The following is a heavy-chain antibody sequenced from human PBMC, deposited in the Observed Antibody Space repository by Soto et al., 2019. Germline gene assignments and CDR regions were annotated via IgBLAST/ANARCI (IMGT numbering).Heavy chain of an antibody. CDR2: INAGNGNT. D-gene: IGHD3-22*01. J-gene: IGHJ4*02. CDR1: GYTFTSYA. CDR3: ARLDSSGYQGIYFDY. V-gene: IGHV1-3*01. Sequence: ASVKVSCKASGYTFTSYAMHWVRQAPGQRLEWMGWINAGNGNTKYSQKFQGRVTITRDTSASTAYMELSSLRSEDTAVYYCARLDSSGYQGIYFDYWGQGTLVTVSS.